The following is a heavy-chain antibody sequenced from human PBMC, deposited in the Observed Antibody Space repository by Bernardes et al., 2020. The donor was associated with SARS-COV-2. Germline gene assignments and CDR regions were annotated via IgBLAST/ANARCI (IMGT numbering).Heavy chain of an antibody. CDR1: GGSFRGYY. CDR3: ARGYGDYVPSFDI. J-gene: IGHJ3*02. Sequence: TLSLTCAVYGGSFRGYYWSWIRQPPGKGLEWIGEINHSGSTNYNPSLKSRVTISVDTSKNQFSLKLSSVTAADTAVYYCARGYGDYVPSFDIWGQGTMVTVSS. D-gene: IGHD4-17*01. V-gene: IGHV4-34*01. CDR2: INHSGST.